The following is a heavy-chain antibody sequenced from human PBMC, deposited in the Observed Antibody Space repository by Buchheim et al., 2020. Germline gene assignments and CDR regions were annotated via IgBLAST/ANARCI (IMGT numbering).Heavy chain of an antibody. Sequence: QVQLVQSGAEVKKPGASVKVSCKASGYTFTGYYMHWVRQAPGQGLEWMGWINPNSGGTNYAQKFQGWVTMTRDTSISTAYMELSRLRSEDTAVYYCAIHYYDSSGYYYVTLDYWGQGTL. D-gene: IGHD3-22*01. CDR2: INPNSGGT. J-gene: IGHJ4*02. CDR3: AIHYYDSSGYYYVTLDY. V-gene: IGHV1-2*04. CDR1: GYTFTGYY.